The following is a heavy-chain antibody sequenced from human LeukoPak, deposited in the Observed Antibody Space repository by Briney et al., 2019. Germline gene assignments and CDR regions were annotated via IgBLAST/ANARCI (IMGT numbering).Heavy chain of an antibody. CDR1: GYAFTNYH. CDR3: ARGIAAAGDFDY. J-gene: IGHJ4*02. CDR2: INPSGGST. D-gene: IGHD6-13*01. Sequence: ASVKVSCKAFGYAFTNYHMHWVRQAPGQGLEWMGIINPSGGSTAYAQKFQGRVTITADKSTSTAYMELSSLRSEDTAVYYCARGIAAAGDFDYWGQGTLVTVSS. V-gene: IGHV1-46*01.